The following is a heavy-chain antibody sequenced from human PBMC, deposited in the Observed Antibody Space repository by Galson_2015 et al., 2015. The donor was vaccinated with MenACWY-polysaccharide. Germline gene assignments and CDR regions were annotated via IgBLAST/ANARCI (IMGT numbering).Heavy chain of an antibody. J-gene: IGHJ6*03. CDR3: AREPKQLPAPYSYYFFMDV. Sequence: ISGDSVSSDSAAWNWIRESPSRGLEWLGRTYYRSKWNNDYAVSVKSRIIITPDTSNNQVSLQLLSVTPEDTGVYFCAREPKQLPAPYSYYFFMDVWGKGTAVTVSS. CDR1: GDSVSSDSAA. D-gene: IGHD2-2*01. V-gene: IGHV6-1*01. CDR2: TYYRSKWNN.